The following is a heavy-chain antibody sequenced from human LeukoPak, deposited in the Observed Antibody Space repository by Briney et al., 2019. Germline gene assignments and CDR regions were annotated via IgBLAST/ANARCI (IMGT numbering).Heavy chain of an antibody. D-gene: IGHD3-3*01. J-gene: IGHJ3*02. Sequence: VASVKVSCKASGGTFSSYAISWVRQAPGQGLEWMGGIIPIFGTANCAQKFQGRVTITADESTSTAYMELSSLRSEDTAVYYCATVPLNVRFLEWNQEYLYFDIWAKGQWSPSLQ. CDR1: GGTFSSYA. CDR2: IIPIFGTA. CDR3: ATVPLNVRFLEWNQEYLYFDI. V-gene: IGHV1-69*13.